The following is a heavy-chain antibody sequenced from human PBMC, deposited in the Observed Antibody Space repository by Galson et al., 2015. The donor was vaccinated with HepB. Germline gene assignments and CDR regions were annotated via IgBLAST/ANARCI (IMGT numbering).Heavy chain of an antibody. CDR1: GGSISTSSSY. CDR3: ASNARITIFGVEAWFDP. J-gene: IGHJ5*02. V-gene: IGHV4-39*01. Sequence: LSLTCTISGGSISTSSSYWGWIRQPPGKGLEWIGSIYYSGSTYYNPSLKSRVTISVDTSKNQFSLKLSSVTAADTAVYYCASNARITIFGVEAWFDPWGQGTLVTVSS. CDR2: IYYSGST. D-gene: IGHD3-3*01.